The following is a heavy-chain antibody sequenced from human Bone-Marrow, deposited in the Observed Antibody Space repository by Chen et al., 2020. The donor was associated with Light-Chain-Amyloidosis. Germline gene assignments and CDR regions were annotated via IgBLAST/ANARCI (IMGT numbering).Heavy chain of an antibody. CDR3: ARRRDGYNFDY. Sequence: EVQLEQSGPEVKKPGESLKISCKGSGYTFPNYWIGWVRQMPGKGLEWMGVIYPDDSDARYSPSLEGQFTISADKSITTAYLQWRSLKASDTAMYYCARRRDGYNFDYWGQGTLVTVSS. CDR2: IYPDDSDA. V-gene: IGHV5-51*01. CDR1: GYTFPNYW. J-gene: IGHJ4*02. D-gene: IGHD5-12*01.